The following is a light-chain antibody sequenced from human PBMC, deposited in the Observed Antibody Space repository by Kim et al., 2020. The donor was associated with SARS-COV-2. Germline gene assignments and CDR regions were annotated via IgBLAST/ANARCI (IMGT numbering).Light chain of an antibody. CDR1: TLPEKQ. V-gene: IGLV3-25*03. Sequence: SYELTQPPSLSVSPGQTARITCSGDTLPEKQTYWYQQKSGQAPLLVIYKDNERPSGIPGRFSGSSSGTTVTLTISGVQAEDDAHYYCQSADGSGTYVFGTGTKVTVL. CDR3: QSADGSGTYV. J-gene: IGLJ1*01. CDR2: KDN.